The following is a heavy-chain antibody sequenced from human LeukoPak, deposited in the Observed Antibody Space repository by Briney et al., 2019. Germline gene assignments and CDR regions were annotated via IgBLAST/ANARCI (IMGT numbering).Heavy chain of an antibody. CDR3: ARAPSDYLNWFDP. CDR2: IYYTGST. Sequence: SETLSLTCTVSGGSINSYYWNWIRQPPGKGLDWIGYIYYTGSTNYNPSLKSRVTISVDTSKNQFSLKLSSVTAADTALYYCARAPSDYLNWFDPWGQGTLVTVSP. J-gene: IGHJ5*02. D-gene: IGHD4/OR15-4a*01. V-gene: IGHV4-59*01. CDR1: GGSINSYY.